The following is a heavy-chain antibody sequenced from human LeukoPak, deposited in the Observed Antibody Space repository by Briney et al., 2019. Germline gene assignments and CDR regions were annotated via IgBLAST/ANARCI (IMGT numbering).Heavy chain of an antibody. CDR3: ARDFLDWGTRTGAFDI. V-gene: IGHV3-66*01. D-gene: IGHD1-1*01. CDR2: IYSDGAT. Sequence: HPGGSLRLSCAASGFTVSTNYMSWVRQAPGKGLGWVSVIYSDGATYYAASVRGRFTISRDISKNTLYLQMNSLRVEDTAMYYCARDFLDWGTRTGAFDIWGQGTMVTVSS. J-gene: IGHJ3*02. CDR1: GFTVSTNY.